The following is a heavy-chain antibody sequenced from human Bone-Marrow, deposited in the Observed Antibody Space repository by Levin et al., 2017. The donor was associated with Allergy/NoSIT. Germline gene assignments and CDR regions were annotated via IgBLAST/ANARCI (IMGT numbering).Heavy chain of an antibody. CDR1: GGSISSYY. Sequence: SETLSLTCTVSGGSISSYYWSWIRQPPGKGLEWIGYVYYSGSTNYNPSLKSRVTLSVDTSKNQFSLKLSSVTAADTAVYYCARPPYSSSSLHPFDIWGQGTMVTVSS. J-gene: IGHJ3*02. D-gene: IGHD6-6*01. CDR2: VYYSGST. CDR3: ARPPYSSSSLHPFDI. V-gene: IGHV4-59*01.